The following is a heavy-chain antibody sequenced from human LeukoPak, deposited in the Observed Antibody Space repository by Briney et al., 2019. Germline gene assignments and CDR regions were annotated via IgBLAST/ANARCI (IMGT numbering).Heavy chain of an antibody. V-gene: IGHV3-7*01. CDR3: AREHVVVVVAANWFDP. J-gene: IGHJ5*02. CDR2: IKQDGSEK. Sequence: GGSLRLSCAASGFTFSSYWMSWVRQAPGKGLEWVANIKQDGSEKYYVDSVKGRFTISRDNAKNSLYLQMNSLRAEDTAVYYCAREHVVVVVAANWFDPWGQGTLVTVSS. D-gene: IGHD2-15*01. CDR1: GFTFSSYW.